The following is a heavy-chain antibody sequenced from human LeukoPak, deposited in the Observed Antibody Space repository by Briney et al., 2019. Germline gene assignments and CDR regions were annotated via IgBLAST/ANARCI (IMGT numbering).Heavy chain of an antibody. D-gene: IGHD3-16*01. CDR3: AMYAGRSYSFA. CDR1: GGTFSSYA. J-gene: IGHJ5*02. Sequence: SVKVSCKASGGTFSSYAISWVRQAPGQGLEWMGGIIPIFGTANYAQKFQGRVTITADESTSTAYMELSRLRSDDTAVYYCAMYAGRSYSFAWGQGTLVTVSS. CDR2: IIPIFGTA. V-gene: IGHV1-69*01.